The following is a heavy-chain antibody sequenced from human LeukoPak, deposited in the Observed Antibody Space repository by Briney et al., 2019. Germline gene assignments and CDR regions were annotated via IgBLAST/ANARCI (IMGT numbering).Heavy chain of an antibody. CDR3: ARSETIWYYFDY. Sequence: ETLSLTCTVSGGSINTHFYYWGWIRQTPGKGLEWIGNMFYRGSTYYNPSLNSRVSMSLDTAKNQFSLRLSSVTAADTAVYFCARSETIWYYFDYWGQGRLVTVSS. CDR2: MFYRGST. CDR1: GGSINTHFYY. J-gene: IGHJ4*02. D-gene: IGHD4/OR15-4a*01. V-gene: IGHV4-39*07.